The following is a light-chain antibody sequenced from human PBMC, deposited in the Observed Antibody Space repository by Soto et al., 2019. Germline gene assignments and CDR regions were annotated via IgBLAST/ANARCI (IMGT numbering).Light chain of an antibody. CDR1: FSNIGDNA. J-gene: IGLJ1*01. CDR2: LND. CDR3: AAWDDSLNAL. V-gene: IGLV1-44*01. Sequence: QSVLTQPPSLSATPGQRVNISCSGSFSNIGDNAVNWYQQLPGAAPKLLIYLNDQRPSAVPDRFSGSKSGTSAFLAISGLQSEDEADYYCAAWDDSLNALFGTGTKVTVL.